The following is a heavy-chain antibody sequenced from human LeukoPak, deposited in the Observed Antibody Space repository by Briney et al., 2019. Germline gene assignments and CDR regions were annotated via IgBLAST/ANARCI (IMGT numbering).Heavy chain of an antibody. CDR3: ARWVNYDFWSGPPFYYYMDV. J-gene: IGHJ6*03. Sequence: GGSLLLSCAASGFTFSSYAMSWVRQAPGKGLEWVSAISGSGGSTYYADSVKGRFTISRDNSKNTLYLQMNSLRAEDTAVYYCARWVNYDFWSGPPFYYYMDVWGKGTTVTVSS. CDR2: ISGSGGST. D-gene: IGHD3-3*01. V-gene: IGHV3-23*01. CDR1: GFTFSSYA.